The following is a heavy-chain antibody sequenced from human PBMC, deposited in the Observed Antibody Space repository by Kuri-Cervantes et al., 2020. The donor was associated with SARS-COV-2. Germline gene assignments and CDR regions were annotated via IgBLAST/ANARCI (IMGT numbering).Heavy chain of an antibody. Sequence: GESLKISCAASGFTFDDYAMHWVRQAPGKGLEWVAFIRYDGSNKYYADSVKGRFTISRDNSKNTLYLQMNSLRAEDTAVYYCAKDGGDYDFWSGYYTSGDYDAFDIWGQGTMVIVSS. J-gene: IGHJ3*02. V-gene: IGHV3-30*02. CDR3: AKDGGDYDFWSGYYTSGDYDAFDI. CDR1: GFTFDDYA. D-gene: IGHD3-3*01. CDR2: IRYDGSNK.